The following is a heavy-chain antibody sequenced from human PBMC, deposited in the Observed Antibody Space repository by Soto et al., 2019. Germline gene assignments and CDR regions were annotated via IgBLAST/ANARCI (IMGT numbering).Heavy chain of an antibody. CDR3: ARVLKGATIRYYGMDV. J-gene: IGHJ6*02. CDR1: GYTFTSYY. CDR2: INPSGGST. V-gene: IGHV1-46*01. Sequence: ASVKVSCKASGYTFTSYYMHWVRQAPGQGLEWMGIINPSGGSTSYAQKFQGRVTMTRDTSTSTVYMELSSLRSEDTAVYYCARVLKGATIRYYGMDVWGQGTTVTVSS. D-gene: IGHD5-12*01.